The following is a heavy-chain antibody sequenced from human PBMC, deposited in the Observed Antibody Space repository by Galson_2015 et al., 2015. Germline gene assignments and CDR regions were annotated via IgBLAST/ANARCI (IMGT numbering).Heavy chain of an antibody. J-gene: IGHJ3*02. CDR1: GYTLTELS. Sequence: SVKVSCKVSGYTLTELSMHWVRQAPGKGLEWMGGFDPEDGETIYAQKFQGRVTMTEDTSTDTAYMELSSLRSEDTAVYYCATLFRVELSNAFDIWGQGTMVTVSS. CDR3: ATLFRVELSNAFDI. V-gene: IGHV1-24*01. D-gene: IGHD6-6*01. CDR2: FDPEDGET.